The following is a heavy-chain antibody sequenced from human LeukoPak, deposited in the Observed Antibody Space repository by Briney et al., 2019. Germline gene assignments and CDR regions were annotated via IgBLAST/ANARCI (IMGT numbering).Heavy chain of an antibody. CDR1: GFTFDDYA. V-gene: IGHV3-9*01. D-gene: IGHD3-16*02. CDR3: ARGPLGELSLTFDY. Sequence: PGRSLRLSCAASGFTFDDYAMHWVRQAPGKGLEWVSGISWNSGSIGYADSVKGRFTISRDNAKNSLYLQMNSLRAEDTAVYYCARGPLGELSLTFDYWGQGTLVTVSS. J-gene: IGHJ4*02. CDR2: ISWNSGSI.